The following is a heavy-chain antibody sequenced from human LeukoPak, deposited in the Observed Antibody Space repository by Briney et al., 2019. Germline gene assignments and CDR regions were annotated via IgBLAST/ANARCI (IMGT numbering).Heavy chain of an antibody. CDR2: ISSSGSTI. CDR3: AKRDVTGSFYYYYMDV. Sequence: GGSLRLSCAASGFTFSSYEMNWVRQAPGKGLEWVSYISSSGSTIYYADSVKGRFTISRDNSKNTLYLQMNSLRAEDTAVYYCAKRDVTGSFYYYYMDVWGKGTTVTVSS. V-gene: IGHV3-48*03. CDR1: GFTFSSYE. J-gene: IGHJ6*03. D-gene: IGHD3-10*01.